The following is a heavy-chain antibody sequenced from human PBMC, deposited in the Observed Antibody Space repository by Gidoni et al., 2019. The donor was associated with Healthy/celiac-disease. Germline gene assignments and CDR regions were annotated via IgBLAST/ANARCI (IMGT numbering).Heavy chain of an antibody. V-gene: IGHV3-74*01. J-gene: IGHJ3*02. D-gene: IGHD3-3*01. CDR3: ARYGFLEWLLTSNAFDI. CDR2: INSDGSST. Sequence: EVQLVESGGGLVQPGGSLRLSCAASGFTFSSYWMHWVRQAPGKGLVWVSRINSDGSSTSYADSVKCRFTISRDNAKNTLYLQMNSLRAEDTAVYYCARYGFLEWLLTSNAFDIWGQGTMVTVSS. CDR1: GFTFSSYW.